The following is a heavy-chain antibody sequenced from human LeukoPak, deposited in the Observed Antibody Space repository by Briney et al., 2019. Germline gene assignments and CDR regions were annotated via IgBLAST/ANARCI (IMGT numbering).Heavy chain of an antibody. CDR2: INPNSGGT. V-gene: IGHV1-2*02. CDR3: ARDGVVTSNGNY. Sequence: ASVKVSCKASGYTFTTYYMHCVRQAPGQGVEWMGWINPNSGGTNYAQKFQGRVTMTRDTSISTAYMELNRLRSDDTAAYYCARDGVVTSNGNYWGQGTLVTVSS. D-gene: IGHD3-3*01. J-gene: IGHJ4*02. CDR1: GYTFTTYY.